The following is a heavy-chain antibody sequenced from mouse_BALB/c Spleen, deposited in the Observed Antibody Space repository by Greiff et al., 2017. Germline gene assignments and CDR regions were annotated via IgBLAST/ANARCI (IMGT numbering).Heavy chain of an antibody. CDR2: LWGDGST. D-gene: IGHD2-1*01. CDR1: GFSFTGYG. J-gene: IGHJ4*01. V-gene: IGHV2-6-7*01. CDR3: ASNFGNYDAMGD. Sequence: QVQLQQSGPGLVAPSQSLSITCTVSGFSFTGYGVNWVRQPPGKGLEWLGMLWGDGSTDYNSALKSRLSISQDNSKSQVFLKMISLQTDDTARYYCASNFGNYDAMGDWGKGTAVTVSA.